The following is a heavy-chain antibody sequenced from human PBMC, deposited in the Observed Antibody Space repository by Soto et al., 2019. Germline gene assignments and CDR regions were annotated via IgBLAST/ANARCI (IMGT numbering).Heavy chain of an antibody. J-gene: IGHJ6*02. CDR1: GGTFSSYA. CDR2: IIPIAGTA. Sequence: QVQLVQSGAEVKKPGSSVKVSCKASGGTFSSYAISWVRQAPGQGLEWMGGIIPIAGTANYAQKFQCRVTITADESTSTAYMELSRLRSEDTAVYYCARSQGSSTSLEIYYYYYSGMDVWGQGTTVTVSS. D-gene: IGHD2-2*01. V-gene: IGHV1-69*01. CDR3: ARSQGSSTSLEIYYYYYSGMDV.